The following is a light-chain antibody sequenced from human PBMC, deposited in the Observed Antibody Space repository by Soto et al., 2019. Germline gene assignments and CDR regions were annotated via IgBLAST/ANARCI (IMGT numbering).Light chain of an antibody. CDR1: QDISNY. CDR3: QQYDNLPLT. Sequence: DIQMTQSPSSLSASVGDRVTITCQASQDISNYLNWYQQKPGKDPKLLIYDASNLETGVPSRFSGSGSGTHCTFTISSLQAEDIATYYYQQYDNLPLTFGQGTRLEIK. J-gene: IGKJ5*01. CDR2: DAS. V-gene: IGKV1-33*01.